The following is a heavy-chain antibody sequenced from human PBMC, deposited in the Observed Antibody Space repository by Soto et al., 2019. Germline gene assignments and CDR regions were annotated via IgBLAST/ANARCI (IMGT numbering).Heavy chain of an antibody. V-gene: IGHV1-69*01. Sequence: QVQLVQSGAEVKKPGSSVKVSCKASGGTFSSYAISWVRQAPGQGLEWMGGIIPIFGTANYAQKFQGRVTITTNASTSTAYMRLSSLTSEDWAVYYGARDTGSYGYTDFDYWGQGTLVTVSS. D-gene: IGHD5-18*01. CDR1: GGTFSSYA. CDR2: IIPIFGTA. J-gene: IGHJ4*02. CDR3: ARDTGSYGYTDFDY.